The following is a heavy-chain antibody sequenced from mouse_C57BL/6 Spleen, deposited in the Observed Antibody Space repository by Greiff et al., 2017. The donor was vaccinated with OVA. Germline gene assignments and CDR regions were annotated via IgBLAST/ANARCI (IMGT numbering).Heavy chain of an antibody. CDR2: IWRGGST. J-gene: IGHJ3*01. CDR3: ANDGYGDWFAY. Sequence: QVQLQQSGPGLVPPSQSLSITCTVSGFSLTSYGVHWVRQSPGKGLEWLGVIWRGGSTDYNAAFMSRLSITTDNSKSQVFFKMNSLQADDTAIYYCANDGYGDWFAYWGQGTLVTVSA. CDR1: GFSLTSYG. D-gene: IGHD2-3*01. V-gene: IGHV2-5*01.